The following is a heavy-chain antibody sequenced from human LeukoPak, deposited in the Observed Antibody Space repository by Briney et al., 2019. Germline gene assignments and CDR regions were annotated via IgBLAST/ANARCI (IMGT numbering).Heavy chain of an antibody. Sequence: SETLSLTCTVSGGSISSGDYYWSWIRQPPGKGLEWIGYIYYSGSTYYNPSLKSRVTTSVDTSKNQFSLKLSSVTAADTAVYYCARVSYQLLGGAFDIWGQGTVVTVSS. CDR3: ARVSYQLLGGAFDI. CDR2: IYYSGST. CDR1: GGSISSGDYY. D-gene: IGHD2-2*01. J-gene: IGHJ3*02. V-gene: IGHV4-30-4*01.